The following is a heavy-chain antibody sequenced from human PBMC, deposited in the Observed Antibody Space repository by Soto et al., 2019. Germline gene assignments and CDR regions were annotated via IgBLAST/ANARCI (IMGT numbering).Heavy chain of an antibody. V-gene: IGHV4-34*01. CDR3: ARGVRGGRSGFDP. J-gene: IGHJ5*02. D-gene: IGHD3-16*01. CDR1: GGSFSGYY. Sequence: QVQLQQWGAGLLKPSETLSLTCAVYGGSFSGYYWSWIRQPPGKGLEWIGEINHSGSTNYNPSLKRRVXXSXDXXKNQFSLKLRSVTAADTAVYYCARGVRGGRSGFDPWGQGTLVTVSS. CDR2: INHSGST.